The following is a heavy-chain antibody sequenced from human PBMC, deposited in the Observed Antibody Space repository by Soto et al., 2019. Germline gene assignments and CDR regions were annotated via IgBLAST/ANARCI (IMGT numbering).Heavy chain of an antibody. CDR2: ISGSGGST. CDR1: GFTVSSNY. V-gene: IGHV3-23*01. CDR3: AKSRVFIGAIVTLLDS. D-gene: IGHD3-16*02. J-gene: IGHJ4*02. Sequence: GXSLRLSCAASGFTVSSNYMSWFRQAPVKGLEWVSAISGSGGSTYYADSVKGRFTISRGNSENTLYLQMNGLRADDTALYFCAKSRVFIGAIVTLLDSWGQGTQVTVSS.